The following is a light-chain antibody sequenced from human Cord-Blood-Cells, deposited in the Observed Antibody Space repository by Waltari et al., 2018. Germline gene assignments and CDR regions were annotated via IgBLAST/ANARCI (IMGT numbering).Light chain of an antibody. Sequence: DIQMTQSPSSLSASVGDRVTITCKASQDISNYLNWYQQKPGKAPKLLIYDASNLETGIPSMFSGSGSGTDFTFTISSLQPEEIATYYCQQYDNLPYTFGQGTKLEIK. V-gene: IGKV1-33*01. J-gene: IGKJ2*01. CDR2: DAS. CDR3: QQYDNLPYT. CDR1: QDISNY.